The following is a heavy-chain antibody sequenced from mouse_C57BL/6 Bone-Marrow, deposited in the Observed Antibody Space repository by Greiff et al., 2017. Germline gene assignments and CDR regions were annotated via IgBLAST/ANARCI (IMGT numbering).Heavy chain of an antibody. Sequence: VQLQQPGAELVMPGASVKLSCKASGYTFTSYWMHWVKQRPGQGLEWIGEIDPSDSYTNYNQKFKGKSTLTVDESSSTAYMQLSSLTSEDSAVYYCARRGGYYLDYWGQGTTLTVSS. CDR2: IDPSDSYT. D-gene: IGHD1-1*02. CDR1: GYTFTSYW. CDR3: ARRGGYYLDY. V-gene: IGHV1-69*01. J-gene: IGHJ2*01.